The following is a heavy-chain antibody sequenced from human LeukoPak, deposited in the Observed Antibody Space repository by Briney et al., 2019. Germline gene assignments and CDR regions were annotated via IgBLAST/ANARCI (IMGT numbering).Heavy chain of an antibody. Sequence: GGSLRLSCAASGFTFSSTSMSWVRQAPGKGLEWVSVISGSGGSTYYADSVKGRFTISRDNSKNTLYLQMNSLRVEDTAVYYCAKAPNYYGSGRVSFDYWGQGTLVTVSS. CDR2: ISGSGGST. V-gene: IGHV3-23*01. CDR3: AKAPNYYGSGRVSFDY. J-gene: IGHJ4*02. D-gene: IGHD3-10*01. CDR1: GFTFSSTS.